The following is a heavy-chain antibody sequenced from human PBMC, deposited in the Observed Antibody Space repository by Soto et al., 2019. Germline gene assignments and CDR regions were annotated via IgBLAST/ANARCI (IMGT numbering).Heavy chain of an antibody. V-gene: IGHV3-30*18. D-gene: IGHD1-1*01. Sequence: PGGSLRLSCAVSGFTFSSYGMHWVRQAPVKGLEWVAFISYDGSEKYYADSVKGRFTISRDNSKNTLYLQMNSLRAEDTAVFYCAKAGCPTYNYYGVEVWGQGTTVTVYS. J-gene: IGHJ6*02. CDR3: AKAGCPTYNYYGVEV. CDR1: GFTFSSYG. CDR2: ISYDGSEK.